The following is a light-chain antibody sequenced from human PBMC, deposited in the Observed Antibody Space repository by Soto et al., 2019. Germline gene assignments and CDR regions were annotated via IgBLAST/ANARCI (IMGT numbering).Light chain of an antibody. CDR1: QSISSW. V-gene: IGKV1-5*03. Sequence: DIQMTQSPSTLSASVGDRVTITCRASQSISSWLAWYQQKPGKAPKLLIYKASILESGVPSRFSGSGSGTEFTLTISSLQPDDFATYYCQQYNSYSYTFRQGTNLEIK. CDR2: KAS. J-gene: IGKJ2*01. CDR3: QQYNSYSYT.